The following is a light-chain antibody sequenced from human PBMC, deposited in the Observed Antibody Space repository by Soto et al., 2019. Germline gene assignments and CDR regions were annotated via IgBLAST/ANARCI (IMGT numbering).Light chain of an antibody. V-gene: IGKV1-39*01. J-gene: IGKJ4*01. Sequence: DMQMTQSPSSLSASVGDRVTITCRASQGITTHINWFQQKAGKAPNLLISAASSLQSGVPSRFSGSGSGRDFTLTITSLQPEDSATYYCQQSYTTPLTFGGGTKVDIK. CDR3: QQSYTTPLT. CDR1: QGITTH. CDR2: AAS.